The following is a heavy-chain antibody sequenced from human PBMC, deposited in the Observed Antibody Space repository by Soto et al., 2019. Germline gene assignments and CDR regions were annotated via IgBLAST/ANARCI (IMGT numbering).Heavy chain of an antibody. V-gene: IGHV5-51*01. J-gene: IGHJ3*02. Sequence: GESLKISCKGSGYSFTSYWIGWVRQMPGKGLEWMGIIYPGDSDTRYSPSFQGQVTISADKSISTAYLQWSGLKASDTAMYYCARRYSSSPYAFDIWGQGTMVTVSS. CDR2: IYPGDSDT. CDR1: GYSFTSYW. D-gene: IGHD6-6*01. CDR3: ARRYSSSPYAFDI.